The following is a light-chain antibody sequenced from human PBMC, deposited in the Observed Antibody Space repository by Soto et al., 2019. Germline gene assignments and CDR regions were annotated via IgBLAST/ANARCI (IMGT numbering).Light chain of an antibody. J-gene: IGLJ1*01. CDR3: GSWDSSLSAYV. V-gene: IGLV1-51*01. Sequence: QSVMTQPPSVSAAPGQRVTISCSGSSSNIGGNSVSWYQQLPGTTPKLLIYDDDKRPSAIPDRFSGSNSGTSATLGITGFLTGDEADYYCGSWDSSLSAYVFGTGTKVTVL. CDR1: SSNIGGNS. CDR2: DDD.